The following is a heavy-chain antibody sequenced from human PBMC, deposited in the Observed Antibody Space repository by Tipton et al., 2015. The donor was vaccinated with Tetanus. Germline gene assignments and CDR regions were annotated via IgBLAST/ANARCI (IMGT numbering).Heavy chain of an antibody. CDR1: GGSISSTDYY. J-gene: IGHJ4*01. CDR3: GRGTDAYKSGNY. Sequence: TLSLTCSVSGGSISSTDYYWSWIRQPPGKGLEWIGYMYHSGQAYYNSSLKSRVIISVDTSKNQFSLKLSSVTAADSALYFCGRGTDAYKSGNYWGQGTLVTVSS. D-gene: IGHD5-24*01. CDR2: MYHSGQA. V-gene: IGHV4-30-4*01.